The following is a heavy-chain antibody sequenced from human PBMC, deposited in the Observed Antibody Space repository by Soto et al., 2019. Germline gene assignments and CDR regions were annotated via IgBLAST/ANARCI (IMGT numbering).Heavy chain of an antibody. Sequence: LVQSGAEAKKPGTSVKVSCKASGYTFSTSTISWVRQAPGQGLEWLGWIKAYSGNTNYAPKIQGRVTMTTDTSTSTAYLELRSPTDDDTAMYYCAIANYGDDDYWGQGTLVTVSS. V-gene: IGHV1-18*04. J-gene: IGHJ4*02. CDR1: GYTFSTST. D-gene: IGHD4-17*01. CDR2: IKAYSGNT. CDR3: AIANYGDDDY.